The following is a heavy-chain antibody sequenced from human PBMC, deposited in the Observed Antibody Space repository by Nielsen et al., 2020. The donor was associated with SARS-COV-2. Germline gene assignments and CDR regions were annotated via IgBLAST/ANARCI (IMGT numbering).Heavy chain of an antibody. CDR1: GFTFSSYW. CDR2: IKQDGSEK. J-gene: IGHJ4*02. V-gene: IGHV3-7*05. CDR3: ARDLGGWYWDPRQYYFDY. Sequence: GESLKISCAASGFTFSSYWMSWVRQAPGKGLEWVANIKQDGSEKYYVDSVKGRFTISRDNAKNSLYLQMNSLRAEDTAVYYCARDLGGWYWDPRQYYFDYWGQGTLVTVSS. D-gene: IGHD6-19*01.